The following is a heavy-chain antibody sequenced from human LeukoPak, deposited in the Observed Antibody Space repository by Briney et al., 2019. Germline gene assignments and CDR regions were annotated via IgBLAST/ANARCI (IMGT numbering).Heavy chain of an antibody. D-gene: IGHD2-2*01. CDR3: ARSMRSSTSCQDY. Sequence: GGSLRLSCAASGFTFSSYSMNWVRQAPGKGLEWVSSISSSSSYIYYADSVKGRFTISRDNSKNSLYLQMNSLRAEDTAVYYCARSMRSSTSCQDYWGQGTLVTVSS. J-gene: IGHJ4*02. V-gene: IGHV3-21*01. CDR2: ISSSSSYI. CDR1: GFTFSSYS.